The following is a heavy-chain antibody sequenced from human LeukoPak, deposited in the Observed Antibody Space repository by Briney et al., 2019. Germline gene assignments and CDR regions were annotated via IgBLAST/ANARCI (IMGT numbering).Heavy chain of an antibody. CDR1: GSTFSSYS. CDR2: ISSSSSYI. V-gene: IGHV3-21*01. J-gene: IGHJ4*02. CDR3: ARVAFFLEWLVSPFDY. D-gene: IGHD3-3*01. Sequence: PGGSLRLSCAASGSTFSSYSMNWVRQAPGKGLEWVSSISSSSSYIYYADSVKGRFTISRDNAKNSLYLQMNSLRAEDTAVYYCARVAFFLEWLVSPFDYWGQGTLVTVSS.